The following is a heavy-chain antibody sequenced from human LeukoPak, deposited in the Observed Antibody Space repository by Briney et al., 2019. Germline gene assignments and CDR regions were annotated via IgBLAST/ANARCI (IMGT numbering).Heavy chain of an antibody. V-gene: IGHV4-34*01. D-gene: IGHD1-26*01. CDR2: INHSGST. J-gene: IGHJ5*02. CDR1: GGSFSGYY. Sequence: SETLSLTCAVYGGSFSGYYWSWIRQPPGKGLEWIGEINHSGSTNYNPSLKSRVTISVDTSKNQFSLKLGSVTAADTAVYYCASHADTNWFDPWGQGTLVTVSS. CDR3: ASHADTNWFDP.